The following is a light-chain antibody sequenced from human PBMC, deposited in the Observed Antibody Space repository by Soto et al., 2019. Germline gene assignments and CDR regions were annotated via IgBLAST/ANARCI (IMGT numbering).Light chain of an antibody. CDR3: QQYNNWPPST. V-gene: IGKV3-15*01. Sequence: EIVMTQSPATLSVSPGERATLSCRASQSVSSNLAWYQQKPGQAPRLLIYGASTRATGIPARFSGSGSGTEFTLTISSLQSEDFAVYYCQQYNNWPPSTFGPAPKVDIK. CDR2: GAS. J-gene: IGKJ1*01. CDR1: QSVSSN.